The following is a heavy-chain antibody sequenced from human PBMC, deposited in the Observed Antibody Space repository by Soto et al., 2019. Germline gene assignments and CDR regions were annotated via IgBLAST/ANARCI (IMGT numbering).Heavy chain of an antibody. V-gene: IGHV1-24*01. D-gene: IGHD1-26*01. J-gene: IGHJ4*02. Sequence: ASVKVSCKVSGYTLTELSMHWVRQAPGKGLEWMGGFDPEDGETIYAQKFQGRVTMTEDTSTDTAYMELSSLRSEDTAVYYCATTPQFQWELLDYYFDYSGQGTLVTVSS. CDR1: GYTLTELS. CDR3: ATTPQFQWELLDYYFDY. CDR2: FDPEDGET.